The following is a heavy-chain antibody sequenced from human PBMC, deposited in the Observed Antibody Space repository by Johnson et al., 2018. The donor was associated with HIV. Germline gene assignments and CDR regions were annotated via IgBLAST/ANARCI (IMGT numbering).Heavy chain of an antibody. CDR3: ATALGYDAFDI. D-gene: IGHD6-13*01. Sequence: QVQLVESGGGVVQPGRSLRLSCAASGFTFSSYAMHWVRQAPGKGLEWVAVISYDGSNKYYADSVKGRFTISRDNSKNTLYLQMNSLRAEDTAGYCCATALGYDAFDIWGQGTMVTVSS. J-gene: IGHJ3*02. V-gene: IGHV3-30*04. CDR1: GFTFSSYA. CDR2: ISYDGSNK.